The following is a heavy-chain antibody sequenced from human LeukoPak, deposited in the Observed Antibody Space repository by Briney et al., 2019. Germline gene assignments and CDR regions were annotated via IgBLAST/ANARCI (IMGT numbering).Heavy chain of an antibody. D-gene: IGHD6-19*01. CDR3: AREPGAVAGINEAESYLDY. CDR1: GXTXXXYA. V-gene: IGHV1-69*01. CDR2: IIPIFGTA. Sequence: GXTXXXYAXXXVRQAPGQGLEWMGGIIPIFGTANYAQKFQGRVTITADESTSTAYMELSSLRSEDTAVYYCAREPGAVAGINEAESYLDYWGQGTLVTVSS. J-gene: IGHJ4*02.